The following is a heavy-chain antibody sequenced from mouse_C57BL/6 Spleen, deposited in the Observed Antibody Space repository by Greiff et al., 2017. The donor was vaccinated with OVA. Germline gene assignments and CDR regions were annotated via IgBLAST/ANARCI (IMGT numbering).Heavy chain of an antibody. J-gene: IGHJ4*01. D-gene: IGHD2-3*01. CDR1: GYTFTNYW. CDR2: IYPGGGYT. CDR3: ARKDDGYYGTMDY. V-gene: IGHV1-63*01. Sequence: VQRVESGAELVRPGTSVKMSCKASGYTFTNYWIGWAKQRPGHGLEWIGDIYPGGGYTNYNEKFKGKATLTADKSSSTAYMQFSSLTSEDSAIYYCARKDDGYYGTMDYWGQGTSVTVSS.